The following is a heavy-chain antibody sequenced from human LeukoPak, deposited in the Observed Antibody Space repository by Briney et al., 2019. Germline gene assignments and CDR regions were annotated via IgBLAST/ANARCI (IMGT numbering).Heavy chain of an antibody. V-gene: IGHV4-30-2*01. D-gene: IGHD5-24*01. CDR2: IYHSGST. Sequence: SQTLSLTCAVSGGSISSGGYSWSWIRQPPGKGLEWIGYIYHSGSTYYNPSLKSRVTISVDTSKNQFSLKLSSVTAADTAVYYCARIEAVEMATIDWGQGTLVTVSS. CDR3: ARIEAVEMATID. CDR1: GGSISSGGYS. J-gene: IGHJ4*02.